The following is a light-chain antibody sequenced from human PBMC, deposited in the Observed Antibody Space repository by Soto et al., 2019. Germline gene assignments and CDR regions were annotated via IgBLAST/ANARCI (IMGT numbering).Light chain of an antibody. CDR3: QQFKSYPLT. Sequence: IQLTQSPSSLSASVGDRVTITCRSSHGISSNLAWYQQKPGKVPKLLISAASTLQSRVPSRLSGSGSGTDFTLTLSSLQPEDFATYSCQQFKSYPLTFGGGTKVEIK. J-gene: IGKJ4*01. CDR1: HGISSN. V-gene: IGKV1-9*01. CDR2: AAS.